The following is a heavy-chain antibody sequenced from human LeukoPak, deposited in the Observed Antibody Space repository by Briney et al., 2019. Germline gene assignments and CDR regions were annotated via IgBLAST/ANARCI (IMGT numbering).Heavy chain of an antibody. CDR2: IYYSGST. CDR3: ALRPWGDAFDI. J-gene: IGHJ3*02. D-gene: IGHD3-16*01. CDR1: GGSISSYY. Sequence: SETLSLTCTVSGGSISSYYWSWIRQPPGKGLEWIGYIYYSGSTNYNPSLKSRVTISVDTSKYQFSLKLSSVTAADTAVYYCALRPWGDAFDIWGQGTMVTVSS. V-gene: IGHV4-59*08.